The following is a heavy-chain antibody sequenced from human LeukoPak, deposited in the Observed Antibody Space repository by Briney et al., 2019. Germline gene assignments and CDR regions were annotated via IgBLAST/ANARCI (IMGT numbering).Heavy chain of an antibody. CDR2: ISYDGSNK. CDR3: AKGGHYSFFDY. Sequence: GGSLRLSCAASGFTFSSYAMHWVRQAPGKGLEWVAVISYDGSNKYYADSVKGRFTISRDNSKNTLYLQMNSLRAEDTAVYYCAKGGHYSFFDYWGQGTLVTVSS. V-gene: IGHV3-30-3*01. J-gene: IGHJ4*02. CDR1: GFTFSSYA. D-gene: IGHD4-11*01.